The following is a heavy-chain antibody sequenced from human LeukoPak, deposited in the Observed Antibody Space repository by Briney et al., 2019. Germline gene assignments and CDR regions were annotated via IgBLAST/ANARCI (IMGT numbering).Heavy chain of an antibody. CDR1: GYSFTSYW. Sequence: GESLKISCKGSGYSFTSYWIGWVRQMPGKGLEWMGIIYPGDSDTRYSPSFQGQVTISADKPISTAYLQWSSLKASDTAMYYCARPYYGSGSSLGWFDPWGQGTLVTVSS. D-gene: IGHD3-10*01. CDR3: ARPYYGSGSSLGWFDP. J-gene: IGHJ5*02. CDR2: IYPGDSDT. V-gene: IGHV5-51*01.